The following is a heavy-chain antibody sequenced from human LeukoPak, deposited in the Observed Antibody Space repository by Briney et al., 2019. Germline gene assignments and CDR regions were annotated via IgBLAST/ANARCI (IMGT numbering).Heavy chain of an antibody. D-gene: IGHD3-10*01. CDR1: GGTFSRYA. Sequence: ASVKVSCKASGGTFSRYAISWVRQAPGQGLEWMGGIIPIFGTANYAQKFQGRVTITADESTSTAYMELSSLRSEETAVYYCARSYGSGSYWYYFDYWGQGTLVTVSS. J-gene: IGHJ4*02. V-gene: IGHV1-69*13. CDR3: ARSYGSGSYWYYFDY. CDR2: IIPIFGTA.